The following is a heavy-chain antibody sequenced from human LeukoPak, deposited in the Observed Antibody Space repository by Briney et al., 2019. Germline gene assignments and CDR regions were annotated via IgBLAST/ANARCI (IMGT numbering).Heavy chain of an antibody. V-gene: IGHV3-66*01. CDR2: IYTSGDT. Sequence: PGGSLRLSCAASGDTVSGSYMCWVLQAPGKGLEWVSVIYTSGDTYYADSVKGRFTISRDSSKNTLYLQMNTLRTEDTAVYYCVRVRYSGSWFPVPNFDCWGQGTLVTVSS. CDR1: GDTVSGSY. J-gene: IGHJ4*02. CDR3: VRVRYSGSWFPVPNFDC. D-gene: IGHD1-26*01.